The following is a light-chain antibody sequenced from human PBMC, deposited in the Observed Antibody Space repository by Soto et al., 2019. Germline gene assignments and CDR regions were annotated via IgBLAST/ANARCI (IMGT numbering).Light chain of an antibody. CDR2: GAS. CDR1: QSVSRTS. Sequence: IVLPESPGRLSFSLGDGATVSCRASQSVSRTSLAWYQQKPGPAPRLLVYGASSRAAGIPDRFSGSGSGTDFTLTISRLEPEDLAVYYWQQYGPLLWTFGQGTKVDIK. CDR3: QQYGPLLWT. V-gene: IGKV3-20*01. J-gene: IGKJ1*01.